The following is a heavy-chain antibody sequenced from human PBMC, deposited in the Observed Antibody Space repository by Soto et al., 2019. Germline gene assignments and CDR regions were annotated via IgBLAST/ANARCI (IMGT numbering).Heavy chain of an antibody. D-gene: IGHD5-12*01. CDR3: ARVANVDIVATRSFDY. V-gene: IGHV1-18*01. CDR1: GYTFTSYG. Sequence: QVQLVQSGAEVKKPGASVKVSCKASGYTFTSYGISWVRQAPGQGIEWMGWISAYNGNTNYAQKLQGRVTMTTDTSTSTAYMELRSLRSDDTAVYYCARVANVDIVATRSFDYWGQGTLVTVSS. J-gene: IGHJ4*02. CDR2: ISAYNGNT.